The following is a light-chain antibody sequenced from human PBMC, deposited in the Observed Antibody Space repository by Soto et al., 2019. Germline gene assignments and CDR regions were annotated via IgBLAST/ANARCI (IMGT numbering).Light chain of an antibody. Sequence: SYELTQPPSVSVAPGQTARMTCAGNGIGSKSVHWYQKRPGQAPVLVVYDDSDRPSGIPERFSGSNSGTTATLIISRVEAGDEADYFCQVWDISSDHVVFGGGTKLTVL. CDR3: QVWDISSDHVV. J-gene: IGLJ2*01. CDR1: GIGSKS. V-gene: IGLV3-21*02. CDR2: DDS.